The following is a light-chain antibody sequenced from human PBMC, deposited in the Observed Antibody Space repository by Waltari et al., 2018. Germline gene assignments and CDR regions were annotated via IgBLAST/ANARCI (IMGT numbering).Light chain of an antibody. CDR2: RAS. CDR3: QQYGSSPRT. V-gene: IGKV3-20*01. CDR1: QSIYSTN. J-gene: IGKJ1*01. Sequence: EIVLTQSPGTLSLSPGERATLSCRASQSIYSTNLAWYQQKPGQAPRLLIYRASNRDTGVPDRFSGSGSGTDFTLTISRLEPEDFAVFYCQQYGSSPRTFGQGTTVEIK.